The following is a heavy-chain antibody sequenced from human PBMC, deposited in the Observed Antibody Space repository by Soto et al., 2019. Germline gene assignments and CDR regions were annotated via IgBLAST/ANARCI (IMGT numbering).Heavy chain of an antibody. CDR2: IIPLFGKP. Sequence: QVQLVQSGAEVKKPGSSVKVSCRASGDTFSNYAISWVRQAPGQGLEWMGGIIPLFGKPNYAQKFQGRVTIPADRSTNTAYMELSSLRSEDTAIYYCARDRGCGDECYSENDASDIWGQGTMDTVSS. CDR1: GDTFSNYA. J-gene: IGHJ3*02. V-gene: IGHV1-69*06. CDR3: ARDRGCGDECYSENDASDI. D-gene: IGHD2-21*01.